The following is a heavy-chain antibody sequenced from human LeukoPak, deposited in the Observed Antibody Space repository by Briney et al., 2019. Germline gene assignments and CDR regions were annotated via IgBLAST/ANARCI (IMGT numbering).Heavy chain of an antibody. D-gene: IGHD2-15*01. V-gene: IGHV4-34*01. CDR1: GGSFSGYY. Sequence: KTSETLSLTCAVYGGSFSGYYWSWIRQPPGKGLEWIGSIYYSGSTYYNPSLKSRVSISVDTSKNQFSLKLSSVTAADTAVYYCARLVATLREYFDYWGQGTLVTVSS. CDR2: IYYSGST. J-gene: IGHJ4*02. CDR3: ARLVATLREYFDY.